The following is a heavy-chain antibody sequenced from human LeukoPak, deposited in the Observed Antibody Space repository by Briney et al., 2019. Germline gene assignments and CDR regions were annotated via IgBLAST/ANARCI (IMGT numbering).Heavy chain of an antibody. J-gene: IGHJ4*02. CDR1: GFTFDDYA. CDR2: ISWNSGSI. Sequence: PGRSLRLSCAASGFTFDDYAMHWVRQAPGKGLEWVPGISWNSGSIGYADSVKGRFTISRDNAKNSLYLQMNSLRAEDMALYYCAKGRVDFWSGYYFDYWGQGTLVTVSS. D-gene: IGHD3-3*01. V-gene: IGHV3-9*03. CDR3: AKGRVDFWSGYYFDY.